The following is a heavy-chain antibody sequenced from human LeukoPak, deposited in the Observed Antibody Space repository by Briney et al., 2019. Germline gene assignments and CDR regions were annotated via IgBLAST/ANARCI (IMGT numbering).Heavy chain of an antibody. J-gene: IGHJ4*02. D-gene: IGHD5-12*01. CDR1: GFTFSSYS. CDR3: ARGRIRSGYGGNFDY. Sequence: PGGSLRLSCAASGFTFSSYSMNWVRQAPGKGLEWVSSISSSSSYIYYADSVKGRFTISRDNAKNSLYLQMNSLRAEDTAVYYCARGRIRSGYGGNFDYWGQGTLVTVSS. CDR2: ISSSSSYI. V-gene: IGHV3-21*01.